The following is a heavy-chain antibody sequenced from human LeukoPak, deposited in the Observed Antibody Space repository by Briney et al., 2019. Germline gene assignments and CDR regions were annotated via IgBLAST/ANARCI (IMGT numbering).Heavy chain of an antibody. D-gene: IGHD5-18*01. Sequence: GRSLRLSCAASGFTFSRHGMHWFRQAPGKGLEWVAVIWYDGSNKYYADSVKGRFTISRDNSKNTLYLQMNSLRPEDTAVYYCARGAYSYGFWGQGTLVTVSS. V-gene: IGHV3-33*01. CDR1: GFTFSRHG. CDR2: IWYDGSNK. J-gene: IGHJ4*02. CDR3: ARGAYSYGF.